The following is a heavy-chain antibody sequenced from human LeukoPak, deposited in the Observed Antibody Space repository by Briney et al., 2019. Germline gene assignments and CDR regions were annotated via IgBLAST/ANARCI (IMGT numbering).Heavy chain of an antibody. V-gene: IGHV1-69*06. CDR3: ARSTPLGFDY. CDR1: GGTFSGYA. J-gene: IGHJ4*02. CDR2: IIPIFGTA. Sequence: SVKVSCKASGGTFSGYAISWVRQAPGQGLEWMGGIIPIFGTANYAQKFQGRVTITADKSTSTAYMELSRLRSDDTAVYYCARSTPLGFDYWGQGTLVTVSS.